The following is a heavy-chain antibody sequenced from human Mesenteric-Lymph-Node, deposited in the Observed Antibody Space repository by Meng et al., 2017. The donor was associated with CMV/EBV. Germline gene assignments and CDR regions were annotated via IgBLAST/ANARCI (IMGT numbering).Heavy chain of an antibody. D-gene: IGHD3-10*01. J-gene: IGHJ5*02. CDR3: ARDYYYGSGSYYKSRWFDP. CDR1: SFSGYY. V-gene: IGHV4-34*01. CDR2: INHGGST. Sequence: SFSGYYWSWIRQPPGKGLEWIGEINHGGSTNYNPSLKSRVTISVDTSKNQFSLKLSSVTAADTAVYYCARDYYYGSGSYYKSRWFDPWGQGTLVTVSS.